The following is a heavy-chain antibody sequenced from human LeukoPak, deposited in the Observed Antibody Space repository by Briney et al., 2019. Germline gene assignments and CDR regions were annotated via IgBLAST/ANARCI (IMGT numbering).Heavy chain of an antibody. CDR1: GYTFTFYY. V-gene: IGHV1-2*06. D-gene: IGHD4-23*01. J-gene: IGHJ4*02. CDR3: ARGPSYGGFDY. CDR2: INPNNGVT. Sequence: ASVKVSCKVSGYTFTFYYLHWVRQAPRQGFEWMGRINPNNGVTKYAEKFQGRVTMTRDTSPTTAYMDLSSLKSDDTAVYYCARGPSYGGFDYWGQGSLVTVSS.